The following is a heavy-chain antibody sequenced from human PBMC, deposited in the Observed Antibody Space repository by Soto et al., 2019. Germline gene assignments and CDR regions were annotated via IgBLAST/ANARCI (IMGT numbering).Heavy chain of an antibody. CDR2: INPNSGGT. CDR1: GYTFTGDY. V-gene: IGHV1-2*02. CDR3: AMSSGCPNY. J-gene: IGHJ4*02. D-gene: IGHD6-19*01. Sequence: ASVKVSFKDSGYTFTGDYMHWVRQAPGQGLELMGWINPNSGGTNYAQKFQGRVTMTRDTSISTAYMELSRLRSDDTAVYYCAMSSGCPNYWGQGTLVTVSS.